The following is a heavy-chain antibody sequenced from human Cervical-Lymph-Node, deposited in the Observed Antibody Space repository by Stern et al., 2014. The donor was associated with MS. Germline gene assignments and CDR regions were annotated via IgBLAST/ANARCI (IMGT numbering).Heavy chain of an antibody. D-gene: IGHD1-1*01. J-gene: IGHJ4*02. Sequence: VQLVESGAEVKKPGTSVKVSCKASGGTFSSYAINWVRQAPGQGLEWMAGINRLFGKTNDAQKCRGRVKITADETTSQAYMELSSLRSEDTAVYYCARDSERMTYLDYWGQGTLVTVSS. CDR3: ARDSERMTYLDY. CDR1: GGTFSSYA. CDR2: INRLFGKT. V-gene: IGHV1-69*01.